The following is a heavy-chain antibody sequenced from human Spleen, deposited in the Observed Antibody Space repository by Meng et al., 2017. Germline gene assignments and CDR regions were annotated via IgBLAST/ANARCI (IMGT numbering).Heavy chain of an antibody. Sequence: GESLKISCTASGFTVTSNYMTWVRRRPGKGLEWVSVIYSGGSTAFADSAEGRFTVSRDNSKNTLYLQMNSLRTEDTGVYYCARGWGKMAIFNYWARG. J-gene: IGHJ4*02. CDR2: IYSGGST. CDR1: GFTVTSNY. V-gene: IGHV3-66*02. D-gene: IGHD3-16*01. CDR3: ARGWGKMAIFNY.